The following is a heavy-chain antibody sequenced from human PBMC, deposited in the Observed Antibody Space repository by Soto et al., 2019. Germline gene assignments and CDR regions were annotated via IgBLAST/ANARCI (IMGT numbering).Heavy chain of an antibody. CDR3: ARGRASGSYYLLDY. CDR1: GNTFTSYD. D-gene: IGHD3-10*01. Sequence: ASVKVSCKASGNTFTSYDINWVRQATGHGLEWMGWINPNSGNIGYAQKFQGRLTMTRDTAIRTAYMEVSRLRSDDTAVYYCARGRASGSYYLLDYWGQGTLVTVSS. V-gene: IGHV1-8*01. CDR2: INPNSGNI. J-gene: IGHJ4*02.